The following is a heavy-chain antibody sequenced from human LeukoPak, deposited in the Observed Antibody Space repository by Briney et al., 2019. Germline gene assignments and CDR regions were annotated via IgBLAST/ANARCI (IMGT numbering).Heavy chain of an antibody. V-gene: IGHV5-51*01. D-gene: IGHD3-10*01. CDR3: ARHYGSGTYYRFNEMGFDP. J-gene: IGHJ5*02. CDR1: GYSFTSYW. Sequence: GESLKISCQGSGYSFTSYWIAWVRQMPGKGLEWMGIIYPGDSDTRYSPSFQGQVTIPVDKSISTAFLQWSSLKASDTAMYYCARHYGSGTYYRFNEMGFDPWGQGTLVTVSS. CDR2: IYPGDSDT.